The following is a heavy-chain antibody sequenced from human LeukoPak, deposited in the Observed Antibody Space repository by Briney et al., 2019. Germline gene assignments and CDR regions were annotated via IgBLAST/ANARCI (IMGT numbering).Heavy chain of an antibody. CDR1: GYTFTGYY. CDR2: MNPKSGGT. CDR3: ARDRIYGSGSDHFDY. J-gene: IGHJ4*02. Sequence: GASVKVSCKASGYTFTGYYVHWVRQAPGQGLEWMGWMNPKSGGTNYAQEFEARVTMNRDTSISTAYMELSRLRFDDTAVYYCARDRIYGSGSDHFDYWGQGTLVTVSS. V-gene: IGHV1-2*02. D-gene: IGHD3-10*01.